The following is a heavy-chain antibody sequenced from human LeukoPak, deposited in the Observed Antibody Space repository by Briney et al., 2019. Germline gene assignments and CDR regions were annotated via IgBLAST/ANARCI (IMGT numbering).Heavy chain of an antibody. Sequence: SCKASGYTFSSYAMHWVRQAPGKGLEWVAVISYDGSNKYYADSVKGRFTISRDNSKNTLYLQMNSLRAEDTAVYYCARGNYDSSGYYYSAFDYWGQGTLVTVSS. CDR3: ARGNYDSSGYYYSAFDY. J-gene: IGHJ4*02. CDR1: GYTFSSYA. V-gene: IGHV3-30-3*01. D-gene: IGHD3-22*01. CDR2: ISYDGSNK.